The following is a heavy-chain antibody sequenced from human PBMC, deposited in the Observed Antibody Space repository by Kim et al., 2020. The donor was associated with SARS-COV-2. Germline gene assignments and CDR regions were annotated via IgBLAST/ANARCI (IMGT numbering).Heavy chain of an antibody. D-gene: IGHD3-10*01. Sequence: VTGRFTISRDNSKNTLYRQMNCLRAEDTAVYYCARDGGYYGSGRIGGMDVWGQGTTVTVSS. V-gene: IGHV3-30*01. CDR3: ARDGGYYGSGRIGGMDV. J-gene: IGHJ6*02.